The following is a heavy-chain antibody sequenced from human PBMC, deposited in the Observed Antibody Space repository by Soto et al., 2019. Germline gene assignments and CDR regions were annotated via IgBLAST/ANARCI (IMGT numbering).Heavy chain of an antibody. CDR2: INPSDGDT. D-gene: IGHD2-2*01. V-gene: IGHV1-46*01. Sequence: GPSVKVSCKASGFAFITYYMHWVRQAPGQGLEWVGTINPSDGDTSYAQKFQGRVTMTRDTSTNTVYMEISSLRSEDTAVYHCARGRYCSSTSCRNYYYYYGMDVWDQGTTVTVSS. J-gene: IGHJ6*02. CDR1: GFAFITYY. CDR3: ARGRYCSSTSCRNYYYYYGMDV.